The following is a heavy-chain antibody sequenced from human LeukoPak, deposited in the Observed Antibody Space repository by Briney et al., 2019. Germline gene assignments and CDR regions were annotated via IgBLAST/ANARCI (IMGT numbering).Heavy chain of an antibody. CDR2: FGTAGDT. CDR3: ARGGLAADNRYFDL. CDR1: GFTLSTYD. J-gene: IGHJ2*01. D-gene: IGHD1-14*01. V-gene: IGHV3-13*01. Sequence: GGSLRLSCAPSGFTLSTYDIHWVRQPTGKGLEWASAFGTAGDTYYPASVKGRFAISRENAKNSFYLQMDSLRAGDTAVYYCARGGLAADNRYFDLWGRGTLVTVSS.